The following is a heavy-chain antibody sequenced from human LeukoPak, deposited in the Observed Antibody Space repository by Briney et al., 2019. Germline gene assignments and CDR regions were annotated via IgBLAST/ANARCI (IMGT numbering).Heavy chain of an antibody. CDR1: GGSISSSDYY. CDR2: FSYGGNT. V-gene: IGHV4-39*01. Sequence: SETLSLTCTVSGGSISSSDYYWAWIRQPPGKGLEWIGSFSYGGNTYYKSSLKSRITISVDTSKNQFSLKLSSVTAADTAVYYCARHLHSGWYWVYWGQGTLVTVSS. CDR3: ARHLHSGWYWVY. J-gene: IGHJ4*02. D-gene: IGHD6-19*01.